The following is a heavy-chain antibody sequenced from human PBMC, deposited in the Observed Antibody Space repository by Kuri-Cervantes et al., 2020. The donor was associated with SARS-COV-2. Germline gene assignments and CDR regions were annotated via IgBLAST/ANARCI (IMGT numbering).Heavy chain of an antibody. CDR2: IYYSGST. CDR1: GGSISSSSYY. J-gene: IGHJ4*02. D-gene: IGHD2-2*01. CDR3: ASIGYCSSTSCFVGRGDY. Sequence: CTVSGGSISSSSYYWGWIRQPPGKGLEWIGSIYYSGSTYYNPSLKSRVTISVDTSKNQFSLKLSSVTAADTAVYYCASIGYCSSTSCFVGRGDYWGQGTLVTVSS. V-gene: IGHV4-39*01.